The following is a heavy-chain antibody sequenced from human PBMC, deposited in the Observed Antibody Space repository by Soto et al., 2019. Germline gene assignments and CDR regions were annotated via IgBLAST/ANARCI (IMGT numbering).Heavy chain of an antibody. CDR1: GGSISSGGYY. CDR3: ARHFRPLGVEQQIDY. CDR2: IYYSGST. Sequence: PSETLSLTCTVSGGSISSGGYYWSWIRQHPGKGLEWIGYIYYSGSTYYNPSLKSRVTISVDTSKNQFSLKLSSVTAADTAVYYCARHFRPLGVEQQIDYWGQGTLVTVSS. V-gene: IGHV4-31*03. D-gene: IGHD3-3*02. J-gene: IGHJ4*02.